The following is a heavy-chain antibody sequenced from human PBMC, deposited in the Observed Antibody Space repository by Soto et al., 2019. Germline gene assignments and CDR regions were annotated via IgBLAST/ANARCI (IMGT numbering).Heavy chain of an antibody. J-gene: IGHJ4*02. V-gene: IGHV3-23*01. Sequence: VQLLDSGGGLVQPGGSLRLSCAASGFTFSTYAMSWVRQAPGKGLEWVSTITGSGSSTYYADSVKGRFTISIDNSKNTLALQMNSLRAEDTAVYYCAKDLYGDYGGVDYWGQGTLVTVSS. CDR2: ITGSGSST. CDR1: GFTFSTYA. D-gene: IGHD4-17*01. CDR3: AKDLYGDYGGVDY.